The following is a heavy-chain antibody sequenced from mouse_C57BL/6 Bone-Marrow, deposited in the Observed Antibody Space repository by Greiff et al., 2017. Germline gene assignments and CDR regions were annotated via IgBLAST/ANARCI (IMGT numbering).Heavy chain of an antibody. Sequence: QVQLQQSGPGLVQPSQSLSITCTVSGFSLTSYGVHWVRQSPGKGLEWLGVIWRGGSTDYNAAYLSRLGITKDNSKSQVFFKMNSLQADDTAIYYCAKDYGSNPYYFDYWGQGTTLTVSS. J-gene: IGHJ2*01. V-gene: IGHV2-5*01. CDR1: GFSLTSYG. CDR3: AKDYGSNPYYFDY. D-gene: IGHD1-1*01. CDR2: IWRGGST.